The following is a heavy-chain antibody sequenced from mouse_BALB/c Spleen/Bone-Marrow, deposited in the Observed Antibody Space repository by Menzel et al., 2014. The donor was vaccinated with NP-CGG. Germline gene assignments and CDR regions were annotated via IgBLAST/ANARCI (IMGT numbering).Heavy chain of an antibody. Sequence: LQESGAELARPGASVKMSCKASGYTFTSYTMHWVKQRPGQGLEWIGYIYPTTGYTNYNQTFKDEASMTADKSSSTAYMQLSSLTSEDSAVYYCARGVNYNYAYFDYWGQGTTLTVSS. J-gene: IGHJ2*01. CDR1: GYTFTSYT. D-gene: IGHD1-1*01. V-gene: IGHV1-4*01. CDR3: ARGVNYNYAYFDY. CDR2: IYPTTGYT.